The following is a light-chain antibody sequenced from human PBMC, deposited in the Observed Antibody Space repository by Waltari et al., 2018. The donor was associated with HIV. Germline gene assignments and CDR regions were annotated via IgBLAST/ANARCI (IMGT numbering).Light chain of an antibody. V-gene: IGLV1-51*02. J-gene: IGLJ3*02. Sequence: QSVLTQPPSVSAAPGQKVTISCSGSTSNIGNSYVSWYQQLPGTAPKLVIYENHQRPSGIPDRFSGSKSGTSATLGITGLQTGDEADYYCGTWDNNLSACVSGVGTKLTVL. CDR1: TSNIGNSY. CDR3: GTWDNNLSACV. CDR2: ENH.